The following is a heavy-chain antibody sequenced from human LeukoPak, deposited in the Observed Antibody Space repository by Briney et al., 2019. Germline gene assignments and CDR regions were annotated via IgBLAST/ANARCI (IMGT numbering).Heavy chain of an antibody. D-gene: IGHD3-10*01. J-gene: IGHJ4*02. Sequence: GRSLRLSCAASGFTFDDYAMHWVRQAPGKGLEWVSGISWNSGSIGYADSVKGRFTISRDNAKNSLYLQMNSLRAEDMALYYCAKDPSQYYGSGSHFDYWGQGTLVTVSS. CDR3: AKDPSQYYGSGSHFDY. CDR1: GFTFDDYA. V-gene: IGHV3-9*03. CDR2: ISWNSGSI.